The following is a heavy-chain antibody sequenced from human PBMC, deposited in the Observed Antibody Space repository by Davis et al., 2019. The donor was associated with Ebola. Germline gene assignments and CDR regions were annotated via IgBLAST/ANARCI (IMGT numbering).Heavy chain of an antibody. D-gene: IGHD5-18*01. J-gene: IGHJ4*02. CDR2: IYNSGST. Sequence: PSETLSLTCTVSGGSVSSGSYYWSWIRQPPGKGLEWIGYIYNSGSTNYNPSLKSRVTISVDTSKNQFSLKLSSVTAADTAVYFCASGIPIQLNIDYWGQGTLVTVSS. CDR3: ASGIPIQLNIDY. V-gene: IGHV4-61*01. CDR1: GGSVSSGSYY.